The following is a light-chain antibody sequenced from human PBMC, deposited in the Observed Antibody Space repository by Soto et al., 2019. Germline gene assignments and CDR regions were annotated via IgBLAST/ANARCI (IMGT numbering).Light chain of an antibody. CDR2: DVS. CDR3: SSYTSSSTYV. CDR1: SSDVGGYDY. J-gene: IGLJ1*01. Sequence: QSVLTQPASVSGSPGQLIAISCTGTSSDVGGYDYVSWYQQHPGKAPKLMIYDVSNRPSGVSNRSSGSKSDNTASLTISGLQAEDEADYYCSSYTSSSTYVFGTGTKVTVL. V-gene: IGLV2-14*03.